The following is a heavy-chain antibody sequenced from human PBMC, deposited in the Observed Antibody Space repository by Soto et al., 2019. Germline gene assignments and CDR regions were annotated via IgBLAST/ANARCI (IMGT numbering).Heavy chain of an antibody. CDR3: ARETNTAMAP. D-gene: IGHD5-18*01. CDR1: GFTFSSYE. V-gene: IGHV3-48*03. J-gene: IGHJ5*02. Sequence: GGSLRLSCAASGFTFSSYEMNWVRQAPGKGLEWVSYISSSGSTIYYADSVKGRFTISRDNAKNSPYLQMNSLRAEDTAVYYCARETNTAMAPWGQGTLVTVSS. CDR2: ISSSGSTI.